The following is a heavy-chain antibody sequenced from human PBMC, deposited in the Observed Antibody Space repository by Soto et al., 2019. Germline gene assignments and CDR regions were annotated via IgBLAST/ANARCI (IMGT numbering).Heavy chain of an antibody. J-gene: IGHJ4*02. CDR1: GGSISSYH. D-gene: IGHD3-9*01. V-gene: IGHV4-59*08. CDR2: IYYSGST. CDR3: ARHEYYDILRFDY. Sequence: QVQLQESGPGLVKPSETLSLTCTVSGGSISSYHWSWIRQPPGKGLEWIGYIYYSGSTNYNPSLKRRVTISVDTAKNQFSLKRSSVTAADTAVYYCARHEYYDILRFDYWGQGTLVTVSS.